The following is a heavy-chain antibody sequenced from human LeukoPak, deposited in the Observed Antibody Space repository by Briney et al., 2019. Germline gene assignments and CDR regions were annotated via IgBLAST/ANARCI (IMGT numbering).Heavy chain of an antibody. Sequence: GGSLRLSCAASGFTFSSYEMNWVRQAPGKGLEWVGHIKSKTDGGTTDYAAPVKGRFTISRDDSKKALYLQMNSLQTEDTGVYHCTTEFFGSVYNNWGQGTLVTVSS. CDR1: GFTFSSYE. CDR2: IKSKTDGGTT. D-gene: IGHD1-14*01. J-gene: IGHJ4*02. CDR3: TTEFFGSVYNN. V-gene: IGHV3-15*01.